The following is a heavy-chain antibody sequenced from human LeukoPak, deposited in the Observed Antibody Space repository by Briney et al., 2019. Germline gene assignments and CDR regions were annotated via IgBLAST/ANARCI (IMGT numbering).Heavy chain of an antibody. CDR2: ISAYNGNT. CDR3: AREPLLRFQNWFDP. Sequence: ASVKVSCKASGYTFTSYGISWVRQAPGQGLEWMGWISAYNGNTNYAQKLQGRVTMTTDTSTSAAYMELRSLRSDDTAVYYCAREPLLRFQNWFDPWGQGTLVTVSS. V-gene: IGHV1-18*01. J-gene: IGHJ5*02. CDR1: GYTFTSYG. D-gene: IGHD3-3*01.